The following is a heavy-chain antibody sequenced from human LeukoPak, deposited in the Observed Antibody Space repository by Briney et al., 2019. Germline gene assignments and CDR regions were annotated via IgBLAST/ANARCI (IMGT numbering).Heavy chain of an antibody. J-gene: IGHJ5*02. Sequence: KPGGSLRLSCAASGFTFSSYAMSWVRQAPGKGLEWVSAISGSGGSTYYADSVKGRFTISRDNSKNTLYLQMNSLRAEDTAVYYCAKDGVVPAAIYRYNWFDPWGQGTLVTVSS. D-gene: IGHD2-2*02. CDR3: AKDGVVPAAIYRYNWFDP. CDR2: ISGSGGST. V-gene: IGHV3-23*01. CDR1: GFTFSSYA.